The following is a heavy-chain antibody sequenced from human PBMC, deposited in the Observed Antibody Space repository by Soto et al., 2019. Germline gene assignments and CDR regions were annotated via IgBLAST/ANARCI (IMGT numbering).Heavy chain of an antibody. CDR3: AKDARPVWVNDAFDI. Sequence: LRHSSAHPGFTFISAVMSCVPQAPEKGLEWVSAISGSGGSTYYADSVKGRFTISRDNSKNTLYLQMNSLRAEDTAVYYCAKDARPVWVNDAFDIWGQGTMVTVSS. J-gene: IGHJ3*02. CDR2: ISGSGGST. D-gene: IGHD1-26*01. CDR1: GFTFISAV. V-gene: IGHV3-23*01.